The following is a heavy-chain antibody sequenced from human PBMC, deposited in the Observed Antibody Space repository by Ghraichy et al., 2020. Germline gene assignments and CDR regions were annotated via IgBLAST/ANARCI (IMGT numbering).Heavy chain of an antibody. CDR2: IYSSGNT. Sequence: SQTLSLTCTVSGSSITSNYWSWIRQPPGKGLEWIGYIYSSGNTNYNPSLKSRVTISVDTSKNQFSLKLSSVAAADTAVYYCARGGNSGKWAYYFDYWGQGSLVTVSS. CDR1: GSSITSNY. V-gene: IGHV4-59*01. D-gene: IGHD5-12*01. CDR3: ARGGNSGKWAYYFDY. J-gene: IGHJ4*02.